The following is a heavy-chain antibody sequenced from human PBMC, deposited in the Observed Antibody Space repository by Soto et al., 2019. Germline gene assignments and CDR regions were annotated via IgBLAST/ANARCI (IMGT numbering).Heavy chain of an antibody. CDR2: ISYSGGNT. Sequence: PGGSLRLSCAASGFTFSSFGVSWVRQAPGKGLEWVSSISYSGGNTYYADSVKGRFTISRDNSKNTLYLQMNSLRAEDTAVYYCSKSLGATRTFDYWGQGTLVTVSS. CDR3: SKSLGATRTFDY. CDR1: GFTFSSFG. V-gene: IGHV3-23*01. J-gene: IGHJ4*02. D-gene: IGHD1-26*01.